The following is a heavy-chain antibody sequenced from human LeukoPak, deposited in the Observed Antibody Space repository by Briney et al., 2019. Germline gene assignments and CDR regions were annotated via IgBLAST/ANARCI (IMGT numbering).Heavy chain of an antibody. CDR2: MNPNSGNT. V-gene: IGHV1-8*01. CDR3: ARGHYYDFWSGYIMSAKLNWFDP. CDR1: GYTFTSYD. D-gene: IGHD3-3*01. Sequence: GASVKVSCKASGYTFTSYDINWVRQATGQGLEWMGWMNPNSGNTGYAQKFQGRVTMTRNTSISTAYMELSSLRSEDTAVYYCARGHYYDFWSGYIMSAKLNWFDPWGQGTLVTVSS. J-gene: IGHJ5*02.